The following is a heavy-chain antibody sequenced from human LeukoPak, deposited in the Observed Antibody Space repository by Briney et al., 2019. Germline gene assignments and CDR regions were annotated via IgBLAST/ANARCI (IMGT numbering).Heavy chain of an antibody. CDR2: IYYSGST. J-gene: IGHJ4*02. CDR1: GGSISSYY. CDR3: ARGGYGYYFDY. V-gene: IGHV4-59*01. D-gene: IGHD1-1*01. Sequence: SETLSLTCTVSGGSISSYYWSWIRQPQGKGLEWIGYIYYSGSTNYNPSLKSRVTISVDTSKNQSSLKLSSVTAADTAVYYCARGGYGYYFDYWGQGTLVTVSS.